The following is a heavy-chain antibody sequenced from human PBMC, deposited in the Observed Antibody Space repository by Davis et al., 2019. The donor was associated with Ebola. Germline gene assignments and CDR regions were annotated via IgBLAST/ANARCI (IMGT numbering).Heavy chain of an antibody. J-gene: IGHJ3*02. V-gene: IGHV3-30*19. CDR3: ARGFLCSGGSCYDAFDI. D-gene: IGHD2-15*01. CDR1: GFTFGTYV. Sequence: PAGTLTLSCAASGFTFGTYVMHWVRQAPGKGLEWVAVISYDGSNKYYADSVKGRFTISRDNSKNTLYLQMNSLRAEDTAVYYCARGFLCSGGSCYDAFDIWGQGTMVTVSS. CDR2: ISYDGSNK.